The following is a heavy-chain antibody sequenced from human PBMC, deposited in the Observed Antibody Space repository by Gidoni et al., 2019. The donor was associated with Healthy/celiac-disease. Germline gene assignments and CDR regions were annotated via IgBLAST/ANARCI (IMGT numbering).Heavy chain of an antibody. CDR3: ARGGYYGSGSHQGWFDP. CDR1: GFTFSSYS. CDR2: ISSSRSYI. V-gene: IGHV3-21*01. J-gene: IGHJ5*02. D-gene: IGHD3-10*01. Sequence: EVQLVASGGGLVKPGGSLRLSCSSSGFTFSSYSMNWVRQAPGKGMEWVSAISSSRSYIYYADAVKGRFTISRDKAKNSRYMKMNSLRAEDTAVYYCARGGYYGSGSHQGWFDPWGQGTLVTVSS.